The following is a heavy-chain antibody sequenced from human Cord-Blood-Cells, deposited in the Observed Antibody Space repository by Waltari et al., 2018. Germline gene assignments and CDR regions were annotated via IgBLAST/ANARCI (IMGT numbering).Heavy chain of an antibody. V-gene: IGHV3-15*01. CDR1: GFTFRNAW. CDR3: TRGTVTIAFDI. D-gene: IGHD1-7*01. J-gene: IGHJ3*02. CDR2: IKGKAGGWTT. Sequence: EVQLVESGGGLVQPGGSLRLSCAASGFTFRNAWMSWVRQAPGKGREWVGRIKGKAGGWTTDYAAPVQGRFTIARYDSKNTLYLQMNSLKAEDTAVYYCTRGTVTIAFDIWGQGTMVTVSS.